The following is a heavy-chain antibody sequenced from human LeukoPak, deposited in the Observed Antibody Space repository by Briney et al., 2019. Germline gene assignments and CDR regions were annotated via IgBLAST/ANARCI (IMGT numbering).Heavy chain of an antibody. Sequence: SETLSLTCTVSGGSISSSSYYWGWIRQPPGKGLEWIGSIYYSGSTYYNPSLKSRVTISVDTSKNQFSLKLSSVTAADTAVYYCARQPLLTQGMDVWGQGTTVTVSS. CDR2: IYYSGST. CDR1: GGSISSSSYY. D-gene: IGHD3-10*01. CDR3: ARQPLLTQGMDV. V-gene: IGHV4-39*01. J-gene: IGHJ6*02.